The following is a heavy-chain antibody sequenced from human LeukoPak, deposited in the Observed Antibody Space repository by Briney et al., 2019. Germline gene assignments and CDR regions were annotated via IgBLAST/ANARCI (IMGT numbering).Heavy chain of an antibody. CDR3: ARIYCSGGSCYSGWNYYYYYGMDV. V-gene: IGHV4-31*03. Sequence: PSETLSLTCTVSGGSISSGGYYWSWIRQPPGKGLEWIGYIYYSGSTYYNPSLKSRVTISVDTSKNQFSLKLSSVTAADTAVYYCARIYCSGGSCYSGWNYYYYYGMDVWGQGTTVTVSS. D-gene: IGHD2-15*01. CDR1: GGSISSGGYY. J-gene: IGHJ6*02. CDR2: IYYSGST.